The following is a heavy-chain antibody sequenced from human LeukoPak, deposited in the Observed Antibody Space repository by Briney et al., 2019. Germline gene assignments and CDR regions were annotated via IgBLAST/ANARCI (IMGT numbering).Heavy chain of an antibody. CDR1: GFTFNNAW. D-gene: IGHD5-18*01. CDR2: IKQDGSEK. J-gene: IGHJ4*02. V-gene: IGHV3-7*01. CDR3: ARDPSRGYTYGYEDY. Sequence: GGSLRLSCAASGFTFNNAWMSWVRQAPGKGLEWVANIKQDGSEKYYVDSVKGRFTISRDNAKNSLSLQMNSLRAEDTAVYYCARDPSRGYTYGYEDYWGQGTLVTVSS.